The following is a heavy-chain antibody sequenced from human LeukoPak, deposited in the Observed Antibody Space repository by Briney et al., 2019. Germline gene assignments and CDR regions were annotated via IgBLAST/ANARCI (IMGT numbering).Heavy chain of an antibody. J-gene: IGHJ4*02. CDR1: GFTFSVYW. CDR3: ARWLELMRNFDW. V-gene: IGHV3-7*01. Sequence: QSGGSLRLSCVGSGFTFSVYWMSWVRQAPGKGLEWVANIKQDGSEKDYVDALKGRFTISRDNAKNSLYLQMNSLRAEDTAVYYCARWLELMRNFDWWGQGTLVTVSS. CDR2: IKQDGSEK. D-gene: IGHD5-24*01.